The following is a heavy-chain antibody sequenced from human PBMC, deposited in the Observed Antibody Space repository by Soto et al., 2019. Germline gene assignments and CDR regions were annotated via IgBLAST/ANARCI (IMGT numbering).Heavy chain of an antibody. CDR2: IYYSGST. V-gene: IGHV4-30-4*01. CDR1: GGSISSGDYY. Sequence: SETLSLTCTVSGGSISSGDYYWSWIRQPPGKGLEWIGYIYYSGSTYYNPSLKSRVTISVDTSKNQFSLKLSSVTAADTAVYYCARDYPRYSSGWTHYFDYWGQGTLVTVSS. J-gene: IGHJ4*02. D-gene: IGHD6-19*01. CDR3: ARDYPRYSSGWTHYFDY.